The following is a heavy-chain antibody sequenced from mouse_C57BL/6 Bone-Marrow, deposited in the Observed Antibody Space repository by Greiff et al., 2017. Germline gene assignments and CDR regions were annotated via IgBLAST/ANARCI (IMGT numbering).Heavy chain of an antibody. CDR2: ISSGGSYT. V-gene: IGHV5-6*01. CDR1: GFTFSSYG. D-gene: IGHD2-2*01. J-gene: IGHJ2*01. Sequence: EVQVVESGGDLVKPGGSLKLSCAASGFTFSSYGMSWVRQTPDKRLEWVATISSGGSYTYYPDSVKGRFTISRDNAKNTLYLQMSSLKSEDTAMYYCARHGYYVGYWGQGTTLTVSS. CDR3: ARHGYYVGY.